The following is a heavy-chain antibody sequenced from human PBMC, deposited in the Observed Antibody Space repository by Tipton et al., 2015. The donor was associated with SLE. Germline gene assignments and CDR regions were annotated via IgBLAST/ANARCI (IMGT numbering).Heavy chain of an antibody. CDR3: VRDRVGSCSVCFDY. J-gene: IGHJ4*02. Sequence: TLSLTCTVSGGSIRSSNYYWGWIRQPPGKGLEWIGSIYYSGTTYYNPPLKSRVTISVDTSKNQFSRILTSVTAADTALYYCVRDRVGSCSVCFDYRGQGTLVTASS. CDR1: GGSIRSSNYY. V-gene: IGHV4-39*07. CDR2: IYYSGTT. D-gene: IGHD3-10*01.